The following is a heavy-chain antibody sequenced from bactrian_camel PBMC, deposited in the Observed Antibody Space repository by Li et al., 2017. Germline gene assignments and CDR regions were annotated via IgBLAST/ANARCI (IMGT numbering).Heavy chain of an antibody. CDR2: IYTDGSMT. V-gene: IGHV3S7*01. CDR3: AADLGTNRPWTWYRAHEYHY. D-gene: IGHD2*01. Sequence: HVQLVESGGGLVQPGGSLRLSCAASGFIFRNYGMSWVRQAPGKGLEWVSSIYTDGSMTFYADSVKGRFTISRDNAKNMLYLQMNSLKTDDTAVYYCAADLGTNRPWTWYRAHEYHYWGQGTQVTVS. CDR1: GFIFRNYG. J-gene: IGHJ4*01.